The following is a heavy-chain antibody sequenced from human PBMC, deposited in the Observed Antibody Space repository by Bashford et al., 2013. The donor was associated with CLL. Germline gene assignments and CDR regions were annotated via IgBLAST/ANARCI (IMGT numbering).Heavy chain of an antibody. V-gene: IGHV3-66*03. Sequence: GGSLRLSCAASGFTVSSNYMSWVRQAPGKGLEWVSVIYSCGSTYYADSVKGRFTISRDNSKNTLYLQMNSLRAEDTAVYYCASSGYYGSGSYPLWGQGTLVTVSS. D-gene: IGHD3-10*01. J-gene: IGHJ4*02. CDR2: IYSCGST. CDR3: ASSGYYGSGSYPL. CDR1: GFTVSSNY.